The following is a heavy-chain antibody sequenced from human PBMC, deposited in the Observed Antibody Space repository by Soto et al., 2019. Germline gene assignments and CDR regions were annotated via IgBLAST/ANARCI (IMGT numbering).Heavy chain of an antibody. CDR1: GFILNNYA. D-gene: IGHD7-27*01. V-gene: IGHV3-23*01. J-gene: IGHJ3*01. Sequence: VQLLESGGDLVQPGGSLRLSCVASGFILNNYAMSWVRQAPGKGLEWVSTIGGTDGDSDGVPWYEDSVKGRFPISRDSSANTLFLPMDNLRAEDSALYYCVKRGRNWGAFDFWGQGTTVVVSS. CDR2: IGGTDGDSDGVP. CDR3: VKRGRNWGAFDF.